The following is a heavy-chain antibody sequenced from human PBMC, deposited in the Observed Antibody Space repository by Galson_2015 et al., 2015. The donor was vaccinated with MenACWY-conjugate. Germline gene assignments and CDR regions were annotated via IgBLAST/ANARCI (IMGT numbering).Heavy chain of an antibody. CDR3: ARGGGSSCYSYDS. CDR2: IVTAGDT. D-gene: IGHD6-19*01. Sequence: SLRLSCAASGFTFSRYDMHWVRQATGKGLEWVSSIVTAGDTYYPDSVKGRFTTSRENAKNFLYLQMNSLGAGDTAMYYCARGGGSSCYSYDSWGQGTLVTVSS. J-gene: IGHJ4*02. V-gene: IGHV3-13*01. CDR1: GFTFSRYD.